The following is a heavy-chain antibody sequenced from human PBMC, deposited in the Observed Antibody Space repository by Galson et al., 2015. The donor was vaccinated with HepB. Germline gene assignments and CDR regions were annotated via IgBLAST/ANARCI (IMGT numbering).Heavy chain of an antibody. CDR2: IIPMFGSA. D-gene: IGHD2-2*01. J-gene: IGHJ6*02. V-gene: IGHV1-69*13. CDR1: GGSFSTNA. CDR3: TRRAAYIRVVPGAFYGMDV. Sequence: SVKVSCKASGGSFSTNAISWVRQAPGQGLEWVGGIIPMFGSANYAQKFQGRVTVTADDSTTIAYMELSSLRSEDTAIYYCTRRAAYIRVVPGAFYGMDVWGQGTTVTVSS.